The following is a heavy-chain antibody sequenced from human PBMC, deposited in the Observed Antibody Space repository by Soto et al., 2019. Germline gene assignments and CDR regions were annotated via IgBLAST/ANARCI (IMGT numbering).Heavy chain of an antibody. V-gene: IGHV2-70*01. J-gene: IGHJ6*01. Sequence: SGPTLVNPTQTLTLTCSFSGFSLSTSGMCVSWIRQPAGKALEWLAPLDWDDDKYYSTSLKTRLTISRDTSKNQVVLTMTTTDPVDTATYYCSPIPHEYSRRWLGYGMDVCGQGTKVTVS. CDR3: SPIPHEYSRRWLGYGMDV. CDR1: GFSLSTSGMC. D-gene: IGHD6-19*01. CDR2: LDWDDDK.